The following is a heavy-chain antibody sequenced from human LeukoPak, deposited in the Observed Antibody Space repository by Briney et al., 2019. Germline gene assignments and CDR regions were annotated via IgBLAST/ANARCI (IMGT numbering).Heavy chain of an antibody. Sequence: GGSLRLSCTTSGFIFSNYGMHWVRQAPGKGLEWVAFIRHDGSNKYYADSVKGRCTISRDNSKKTVYLQMNSLRAEDTAVYYCAKVRSSGYTCFDSWGQGTLVTVSS. J-gene: IGHJ4*02. CDR1: GFIFSNYG. CDR3: AKVRSSGYTCFDS. D-gene: IGHD3-22*01. CDR2: IRHDGSNK. V-gene: IGHV3-30*02.